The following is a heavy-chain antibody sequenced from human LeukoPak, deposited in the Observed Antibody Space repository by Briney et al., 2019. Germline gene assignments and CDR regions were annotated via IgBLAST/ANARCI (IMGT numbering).Heavy chain of an antibody. CDR3: ARIGLAAAGYYFDY. D-gene: IGHD6-13*01. CDR1: GGSISSYY. V-gene: IGHV4-59*01. Sequence: SETLSLTCTVSGGSISSYYWSWIRQPPGKGLEWIGYIYYSGSTNYNPSLKSRVTISVDTSKNQFSLKLSSVTAADTAVCYCARIGLAAAGYYFDYWGQGTLVTVSS. J-gene: IGHJ4*02. CDR2: IYYSGST.